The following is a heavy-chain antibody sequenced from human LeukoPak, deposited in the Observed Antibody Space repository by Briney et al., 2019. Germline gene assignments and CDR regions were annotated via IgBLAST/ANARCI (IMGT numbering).Heavy chain of an antibody. CDR3: ARGSNPPLHSGYDPSLDY. Sequence: SETLSLTCAVYGGSFSGYYWSWIRQPPGKGLEWIGEINHSGSTNYNPSLKSRVTISVDTSKNQFSLKLSSVTAADTAVYYCARGSNPPLHSGYDPSLDYWGQGTLVTVSS. V-gene: IGHV4-34*01. J-gene: IGHJ4*02. D-gene: IGHD5-12*01. CDR1: GGSFSGYY. CDR2: INHSGST.